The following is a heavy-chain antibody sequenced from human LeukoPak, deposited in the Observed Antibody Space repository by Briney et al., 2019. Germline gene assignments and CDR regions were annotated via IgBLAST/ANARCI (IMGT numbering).Heavy chain of an antibody. J-gene: IGHJ3*02. CDR3: AKDPSLDYYDSSGYCYLLNAFDI. CDR2: ISGSGGST. Sequence: GGSLRLSCAASGFTFSSYAMSWVRQAPGKGLEGVSAISGSGGSTYYADCVKGRFTISRDNSKNTLYLQMNSLRAEDTAVYYCAKDPSLDYYDSSGYCYLLNAFDIWGQGTMVTVSS. CDR1: GFTFSSYA. V-gene: IGHV3-23*01. D-gene: IGHD3-22*01.